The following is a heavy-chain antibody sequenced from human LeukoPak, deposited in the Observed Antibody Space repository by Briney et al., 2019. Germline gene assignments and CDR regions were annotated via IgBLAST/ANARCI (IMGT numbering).Heavy chain of an antibody. J-gene: IGHJ4*02. CDR1: GFTFSSYG. CDR3: AKGSSGSYSHYFDY. V-gene: IGHV3-30*18. Sequence: PGGSLRLSCAASGFTFSSYGMHWVRQAPGKGLEWVAVISYDGSNKYYADSVKGRFTISRDNSKNTLYLQMNSLRAEDTAVYYCAKGSSGSYSHYFDYWGQGTLVTVSS. CDR2: ISYDGSNK. D-gene: IGHD1-26*01.